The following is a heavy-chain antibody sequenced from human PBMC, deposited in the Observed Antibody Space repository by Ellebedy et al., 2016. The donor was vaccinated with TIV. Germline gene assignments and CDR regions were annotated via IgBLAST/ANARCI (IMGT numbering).Heavy chain of an antibody. CDR3: ARDGSGYDYDRYYYGMDV. V-gene: IGHV3-23*01. Sequence: GGSLRLXCAASGFTFSSYAMSWVRQAPGKGLEWVSAISGSGGSTYYADSVKGRFTISRDNSKNTLYLQMNSLRAEDTAVYYCARDGSGYDYDRYYYGMDVWGQGTTVTASS. CDR1: GFTFSSYA. D-gene: IGHD5-12*01. CDR2: ISGSGGST. J-gene: IGHJ6*02.